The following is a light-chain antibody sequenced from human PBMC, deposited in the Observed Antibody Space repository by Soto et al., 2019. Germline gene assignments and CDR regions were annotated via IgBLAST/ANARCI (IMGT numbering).Light chain of an antibody. J-gene: IGKJ2*01. CDR1: QSIRSY. Sequence: EIQMTQSPPSLSASPGDTITITCWTSQSIRSYLNWYQEKSGTAPRLLIYAASTLQDGVPSRFTGSGSGTDFTLTISSLRPDDVATYFCQQTFRSPYTFGQGTKLEI. V-gene: IGKV1-39*01. CDR3: QQTFRSPYT. CDR2: AAS.